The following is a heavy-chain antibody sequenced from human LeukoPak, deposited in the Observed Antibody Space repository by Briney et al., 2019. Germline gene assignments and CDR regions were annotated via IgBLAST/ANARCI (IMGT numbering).Heavy chain of an antibody. CDR2: IYTSGST. V-gene: IGHV4-61*02. D-gene: IGHD2-15*01. J-gene: IGHJ3*02. Sequence: SETLSLTCTVSGGSISSGSYYWSWIRQPAGKGLEWIGRIYTSGSTNYNPSLKSRVTISVDTSKNQFSLKLSSVTAADTAVYYCARVVSYCSGGSCYPRHAFDIWGQGTMVTVSS. CDR3: ARVVSYCSGGSCYPRHAFDI. CDR1: GGSISSGSYY.